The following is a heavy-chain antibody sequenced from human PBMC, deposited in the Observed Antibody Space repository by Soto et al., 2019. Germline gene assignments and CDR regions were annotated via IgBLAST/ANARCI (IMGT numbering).Heavy chain of an antibody. CDR2: LIPILGIA. D-gene: IGHD2-2*01. CDR1: GGTFSSYT. Sequence: QVQLVQSGAEVKKPGSSVKVSCKASGGTFSSYTISWVRQAPGQGLEWMGRLIPILGIANYAQKFQGRVTITADKSTSTAYMELSSLRSEDTAVYYCARGGYCSSTSCYLTWFDPWGQGPLVTVSS. V-gene: IGHV1-69*02. J-gene: IGHJ5*02. CDR3: ARGGYCSSTSCYLTWFDP.